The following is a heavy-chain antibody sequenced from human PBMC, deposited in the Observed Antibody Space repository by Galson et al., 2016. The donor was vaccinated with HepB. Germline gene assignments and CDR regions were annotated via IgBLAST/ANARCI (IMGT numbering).Heavy chain of an antibody. CDR3: ARDEGAVAVFNY. V-gene: IGHV3-7*03. J-gene: IGHJ4*02. D-gene: IGHD6-19*01. CDR1: GFTFRNYC. CDR2: MKEDGSDE. Sequence: SLRLSCAVSGFTFRNYCMSWVRQAPGKGLEWVANMKEDGSDEYYVESVKGRFTIARDNAKNSLFPQMNSLIAEDTAVYYCARDEGAVAVFNYWGQGSVVTVSS.